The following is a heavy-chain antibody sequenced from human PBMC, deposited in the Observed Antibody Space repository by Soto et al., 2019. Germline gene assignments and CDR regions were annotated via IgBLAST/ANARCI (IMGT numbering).Heavy chain of an antibody. CDR2: ISGSGGST. CDR3: AKDWGSSWYGY. Sequence: GGSLRLSCAASGFTFSSYAMSWVRQAPGKGLEWVSAISGSGGSTYYADSVKGRFTICRANSKNTLYLQMNSLRAEDTAVYYCAKDWGSSWYGYWGQGTLVTVSS. CDR1: GFTFSSYA. V-gene: IGHV3-23*01. J-gene: IGHJ4*02. D-gene: IGHD6-13*01.